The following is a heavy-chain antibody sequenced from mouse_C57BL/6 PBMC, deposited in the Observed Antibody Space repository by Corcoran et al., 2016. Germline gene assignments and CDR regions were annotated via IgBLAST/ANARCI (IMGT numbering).Heavy chain of an antibody. Sequence: VQLQQSGAELVKPGASVKISCKSSGSAFSSYWMNWVKQRPGKGLEWIGQIYPGDGDTNYNGKFKGKATLTADKSSSTAYMQLSSLTSEDSAVYFCAREGWAWVAYWGQGTLVTVSA. CDR2: IYPGDGDT. J-gene: IGHJ3*01. CDR1: GSAFSSYW. CDR3: AREGWAWVAY. V-gene: IGHV1-80*01. D-gene: IGHD3-3*01.